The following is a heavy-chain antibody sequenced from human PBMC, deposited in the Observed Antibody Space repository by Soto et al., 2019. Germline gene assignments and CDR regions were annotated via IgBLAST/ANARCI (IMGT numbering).Heavy chain of an antibody. CDR1: GFTFTSSA. J-gene: IGHJ6*02. D-gene: IGHD2-15*01. CDR3: AAGGPSSLYCSGGSCSYYYVMDV. CDR2: VVVGSGNT. Sequence: SVKVSCKASGFTFTSSAVQWVRRARGQRLEWIGWVVVGSGNTNYAQMFQERVTITRDMSTSAAYMELSSLRSEDTAVYYCAAGGPSSLYCSGGSCSYYYVMDVWGQGTTVTVSS. V-gene: IGHV1-58*01.